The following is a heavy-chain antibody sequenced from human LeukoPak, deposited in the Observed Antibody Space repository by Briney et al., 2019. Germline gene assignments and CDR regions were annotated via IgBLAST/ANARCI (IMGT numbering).Heavy chain of an antibody. CDR2: IYYSGST. J-gene: IGHJ4*02. CDR1: GGSISSYY. D-gene: IGHD3-16*01. Sequence: SETLSLTCTVSGGSISSYYWSWIRQPPGKGLEWIGSIYYSGSTYYNPSLKSRVTISVDTSKNQFSLKLSSVTAADTAVFYCASSTLRLRSVDYWGQGTLVTVSS. V-gene: IGHV4-59*12. CDR3: ASSTLRLRSVDY.